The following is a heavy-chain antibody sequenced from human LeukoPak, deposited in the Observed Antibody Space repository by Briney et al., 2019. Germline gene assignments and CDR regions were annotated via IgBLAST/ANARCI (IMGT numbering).Heavy chain of an antibody. V-gene: IGHV4-34*01. CDR3: AREAYSGYDRNWFDP. CDR2: INHSGST. J-gene: IGHJ5*02. CDR1: GGSFSGYY. Sequence: SETLSLTCAVYGGSFSGYYWSWIRQPPGKGLEWIGEINHSGSTNYNPSLKGRVTISVDTSKNQFSLKLSSVTAADTAVYYCAREAYSGYDRNWFDPWGQGTLVTVSS. D-gene: IGHD5-12*01.